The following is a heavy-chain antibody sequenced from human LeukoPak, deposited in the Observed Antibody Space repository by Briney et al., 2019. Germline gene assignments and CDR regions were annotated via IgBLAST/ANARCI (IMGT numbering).Heavy chain of an antibody. V-gene: IGHV1-69*04. J-gene: IGHJ4*02. CDR1: GGTFSSYA. CDR2: IIPILGIA. CDR3: ARERFLEWLSPLFDY. D-gene: IGHD3-3*01. Sequence: GASVKVSCKASGGTFSSYAISWVRQAPGQGLEWMGRIIPILGIANYAQKFQGRVTITADKSTSTAYMELSSLRSEDTAVYYCARERFLEWLSPLFDYWGQGTLVTVSS.